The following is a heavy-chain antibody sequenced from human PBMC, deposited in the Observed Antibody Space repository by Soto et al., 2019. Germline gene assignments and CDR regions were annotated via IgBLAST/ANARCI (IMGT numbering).Heavy chain of an antibody. V-gene: IGHV1-3*01. CDR3: ARERRLGTAAATRYYYYGMDV. CDR1: GYKFSSYA. CDR2: INAGNGNT. D-gene: IGHD6-25*01. Sequence: ASVKVSCKASGYKFSSYAIHWVRQAPGQRLEWMGWINAGNGNTKYSQKFQGRVTITSDTSASTAYMELSSLRSEDTAVYYCARERRLGTAAATRYYYYGMDVWGQGTTVTVSS. J-gene: IGHJ6*02.